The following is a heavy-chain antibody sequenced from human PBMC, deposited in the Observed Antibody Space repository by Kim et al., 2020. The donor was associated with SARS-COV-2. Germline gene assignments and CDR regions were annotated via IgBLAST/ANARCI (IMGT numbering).Heavy chain of an antibody. Sequence: GGSLRLSCTGSGFTFGDFGMSWVRQAPGKGLEWVGFIRSKAYGGTTEYAASVKGRFTISREDSASIAYLQMNSLKAEDTAVYYCTRGGVRIRYFDQTNFDYWGQGTLVTVSS. J-gene: IGHJ4*02. CDR1: GFTFGDFG. CDR3: TRGGVRIRYFDQTNFDY. V-gene: IGHV3-49*04. D-gene: IGHD3-9*01. CDR2: IRSKAYGGTT.